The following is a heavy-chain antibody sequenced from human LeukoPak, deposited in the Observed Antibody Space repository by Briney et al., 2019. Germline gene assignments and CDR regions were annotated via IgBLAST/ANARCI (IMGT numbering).Heavy chain of an antibody. CDR3: AREDCSSASCYAVFDAFDI. J-gene: IGHJ3*02. CDR2: ISSSSSYI. V-gene: IGHV3-21*01. CDR1: GFTYSSFS. Sequence: GGSLRLSCAASGFTYSSFSMNWARHAPGKGLEWVSSISSSSSYIYYADSVKGRFTIYRDNAKNSLYLQMNSLRGEDTAVYYCAREDCSSASCYAVFDAFDIWGQGTMVTVSS. D-gene: IGHD2-2*01.